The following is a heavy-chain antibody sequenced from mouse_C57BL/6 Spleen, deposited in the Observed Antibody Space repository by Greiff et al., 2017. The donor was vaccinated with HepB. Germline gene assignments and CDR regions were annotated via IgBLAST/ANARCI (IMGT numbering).Heavy chain of an antibody. CDR1: GYTFTDYN. J-gene: IGHJ2*01. CDR3: ASVPDYYGSTYFDD. D-gene: IGHD1-1*01. CDR2: INPNNGGT. V-gene: IGHV1-22*01. Sequence: EVQLQQSGPELVKPGASVQMSCKASGYTFTDYNMHWVKQSHGKSLEWIGDINPNNGGTSYNQKFKGKATLTVNTSSSTAYMELSILTSEDSAVYYCASVPDYYGSTYFDDWGQVTTLTVSS.